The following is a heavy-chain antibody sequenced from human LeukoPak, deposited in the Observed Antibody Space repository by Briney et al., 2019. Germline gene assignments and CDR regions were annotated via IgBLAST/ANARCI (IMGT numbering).Heavy chain of an antibody. CDR1: GYTFTRYY. Sequence: GASVKVSCKASGYTFTRYYIHWVRQAPGQGLEWMGIIDPSGGSRSYAQKFQGRVTITRDTSTSTVYMELSSLRSEDTAVYYCARDKSGTTQGDSDYWGQGTLVIVSS. CDR3: ARDKSGTTQGDSDY. J-gene: IGHJ4*02. V-gene: IGHV1-46*01. CDR2: IDPSGGSR. D-gene: IGHD1-1*01.